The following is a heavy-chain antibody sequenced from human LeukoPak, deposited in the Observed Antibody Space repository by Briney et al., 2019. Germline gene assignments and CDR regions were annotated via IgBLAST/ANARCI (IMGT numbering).Heavy chain of an antibody. J-gene: IGHJ6*03. CDR1: GFPFSSYA. V-gene: IGHV3-23*01. Sequence: GGSLRLPCAASGFPFSSYAMSWVRQPPGKGLEWVSAISGSGGSTYYADSVKGRFTISRDNSKNTLYLQMNSLRAEDTAVYYCAKETGYSSGWNYMDVWGKGTTVTVSS. CDR2: ISGSGGST. CDR3: AKETGYSSGWNYMDV. D-gene: IGHD6-19*01.